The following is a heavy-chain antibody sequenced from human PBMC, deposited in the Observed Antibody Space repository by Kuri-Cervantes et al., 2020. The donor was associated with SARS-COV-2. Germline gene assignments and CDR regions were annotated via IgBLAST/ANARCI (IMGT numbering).Heavy chain of an antibody. CDR1: GGSFSGYY. J-gene: IGHJ5*02. D-gene: IGHD3-9*01. V-gene: IGHV4-34*01. CDR3: ARAPRIDILTGNPLPFDP. CDR2: INHSGST. Sequence: ESLKISCAVYGGSFSGYYWSWIRQPPGKGLEWIGEINHSGSTNYNPSLKSRVTISVDTSKNQFSLKLSSVTAADTAVYYCARAPRIDILTGNPLPFDPWGQGTLVTVSS.